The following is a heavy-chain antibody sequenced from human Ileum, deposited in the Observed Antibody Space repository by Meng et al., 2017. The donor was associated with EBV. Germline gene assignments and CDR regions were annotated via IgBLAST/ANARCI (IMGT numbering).Heavy chain of an antibody. Sequence: TPWKESGPHLVKPTQTLTLSGSFAGFSLSTSGVGVGWIRQPAGEALEWLALIYWDDDKRYSPYLRNRLTITKDTSKNQVVLTMTNMEAVDTATYYCGHRHRSGSPWAWGYFDYWGQGTLVTVFS. CDR2: IYWDDDK. J-gene: IGHJ4*02. D-gene: IGHD3-10*01. V-gene: IGHV2-5*02. CDR3: GHRHRSGSPWAWGYFDY. CDR1: GFSLSTSGVG.